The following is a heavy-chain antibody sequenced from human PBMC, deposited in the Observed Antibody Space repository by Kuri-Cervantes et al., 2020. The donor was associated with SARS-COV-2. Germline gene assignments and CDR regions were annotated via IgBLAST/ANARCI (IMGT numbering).Heavy chain of an antibody. V-gene: IGHV3-48*01. Sequence: GGSLRLSCAASGFTFSSYSMNWVRQAPGKGLEWVSYISSSSSTIYYADSVKGRFTISRDNAKNSLYLQMNSLRAEDTAAYYCARGGSDYYYYYGMDVWGQGTTVTVSS. CDR2: ISSSSSTI. CDR3: ARGGSDYYYYYGMDV. J-gene: IGHJ6*02. CDR1: GFTFSSYS. D-gene: IGHD1-26*01.